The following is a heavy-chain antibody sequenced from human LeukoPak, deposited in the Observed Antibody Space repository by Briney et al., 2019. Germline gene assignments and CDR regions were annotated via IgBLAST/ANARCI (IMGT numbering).Heavy chain of an antibody. CDR1: GFTFSSYT. CDR2: ISGSGVST. V-gene: IGHV3-23*01. CDR3: AKDLPTIAATGPRFDS. D-gene: IGHD6-13*01. Sequence: GGSLRLSCAASGFTFSSYTMSWVRQAPGKGLEWVSTISGSGVSTYYADSVKGRFTISRDNSKNTLYLQMNSLRVEDTALYYCAKDLPTIAATGPRFDSWGQGTLVTVSS. J-gene: IGHJ4*02.